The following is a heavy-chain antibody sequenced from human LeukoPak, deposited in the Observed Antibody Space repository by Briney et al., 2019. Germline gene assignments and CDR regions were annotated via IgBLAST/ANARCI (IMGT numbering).Heavy chain of an antibody. CDR2: IDPNSGGT. D-gene: IGHD3-3*01. CDR1: GYTFTGYY. Sequence: ASVKVSCKASGYTFTGYYMHWVRQAPGQGLEWMGWIDPNSGGTNYAQKFQGRVTMTRDTSISTAYMELSRLRSDDTAVYYCAREDGTTIFGVVINYYYYGIDVWGQGTTATVSS. CDR3: AREDGTTIFGVVINYYYYGIDV. J-gene: IGHJ6*02. V-gene: IGHV1-2*02.